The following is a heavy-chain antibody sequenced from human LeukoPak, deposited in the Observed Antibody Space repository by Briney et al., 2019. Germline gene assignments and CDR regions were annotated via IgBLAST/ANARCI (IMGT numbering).Heavy chain of an antibody. CDR1: GFTFTKFY. Sequence: ASVKVSCMASGFTFTKFYFHWVRQAPGQGLEWMGVINSASGSTTYAQKLQGRVTMTRDMSTSTVYMELSSLRSDDTAVYYCARGDPFDWNDYWGQGTLVTVSS. CDR2: INSASGST. V-gene: IGHV1-46*01. J-gene: IGHJ4*02. CDR3: ARGDPFDWNDY. D-gene: IGHD3-9*01.